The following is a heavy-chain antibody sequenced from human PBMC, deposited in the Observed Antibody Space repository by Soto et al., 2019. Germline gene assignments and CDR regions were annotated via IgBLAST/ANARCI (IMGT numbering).Heavy chain of an antibody. V-gene: IGHV4-34*01. Sequence: QVQLQQWGAGLLKPSETLSLTCAVYGGSFSGYYWSWIRQPPGKGLEWIGEINHSGSTNYNPSLKSRPTISVETSKNQFSLKLSPVTAADTAVYYCARSIDYGDYPLGFWGQGTPVTVSS. CDR3: ARSIDYGDYPLGF. D-gene: IGHD4-17*01. J-gene: IGHJ4*02. CDR2: INHSGST. CDR1: GGSFSGYY.